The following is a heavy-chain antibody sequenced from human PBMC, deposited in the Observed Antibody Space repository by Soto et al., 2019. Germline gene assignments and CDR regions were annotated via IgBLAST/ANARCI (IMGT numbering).Heavy chain of an antibody. CDR1: GFSLTTTGVG. CDR3: ANRRFDGWYSYYDY. D-gene: IGHD6-19*01. Sequence: QITLKESGPTLVKPTQTLTLTCTFSGFSLTTTGVGVGWIRQPPGKALEWLALISWDDDKRYSPSLKHRLTVPKDTSNNEVVLTMTNMDPVDTATYYCANRRFDGWYSYYDYWCQGALVTVSS. J-gene: IGHJ4*02. CDR2: ISWDDDK. V-gene: IGHV2-5*02.